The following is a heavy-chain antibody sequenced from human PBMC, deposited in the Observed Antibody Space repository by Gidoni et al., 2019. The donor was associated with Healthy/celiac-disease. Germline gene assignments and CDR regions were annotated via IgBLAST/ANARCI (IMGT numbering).Heavy chain of an antibody. D-gene: IGHD3-9*01. CDR2: IKSKTDGGTT. CDR1: GSTFSNAW. V-gene: IGHV3-15*01. CDR3: SSTDYDILTGYYILDY. Sequence: EVQLVESGGGLVKPAGSLSRSCAAAGSTFSNAWLIWVRQAPVKGLEWVGRIKSKTDGGTTDYAAPVKGRFTISRDDSKNTLYLQMNSLKTEDTAVYYCSSTDYDILTGYYILDYWGQGTLVTVSS. J-gene: IGHJ4*02.